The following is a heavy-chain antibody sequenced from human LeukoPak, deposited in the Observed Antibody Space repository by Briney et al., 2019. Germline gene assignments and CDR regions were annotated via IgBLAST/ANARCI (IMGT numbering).Heavy chain of an antibody. CDR3: ASWGAGGNF. CDR2: ITPDGSGK. V-gene: IGHV3-7*01. J-gene: IGHJ4*02. CDR1: GFTLSTYW. Sequence: GGSLRLSCEASGFTLSTYWMNGVRQVPGKGVEGVANITPDGSGKRYVDSVKRRFTIARDNADNSLSLQMNSLRAEDTAVYYCASWGAGGNFWGQGTLVSVSS. D-gene: IGHD3-16*01.